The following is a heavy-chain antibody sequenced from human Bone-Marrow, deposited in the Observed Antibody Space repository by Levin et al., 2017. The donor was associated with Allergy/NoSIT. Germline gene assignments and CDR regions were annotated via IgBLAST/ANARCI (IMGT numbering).Heavy chain of an antibody. V-gene: IGHV4-4*07. CDR1: GDSIIIYY. D-gene: IGHD5-12*01. CDR3: TSLGGSPSSSGYDFGDY. Sequence: SQTLSLTCSVSGDSIIIYYWSWIRQPAGKGLEWIGRIYISGVNNHNPSLGSRVSMSIDRSTNQFSLNLNSVTAADTAVYYCTSLGGSPSSSGYDFGDYWGQGTLVTVSS. J-gene: IGHJ4*02. CDR2: IYISGVN.